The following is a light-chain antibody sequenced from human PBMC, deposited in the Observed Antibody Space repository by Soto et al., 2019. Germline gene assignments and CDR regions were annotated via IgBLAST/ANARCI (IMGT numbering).Light chain of an antibody. CDR3: QQSYSTFPT. CDR2: AAS. J-gene: IGKJ2*01. V-gene: IGKV1-39*01. CDR1: QSISRS. Sequence: DIQMTQSPSSLSASMGDRVTITCRASQSISRSLNWYRQKPGKAPKLLIYAASSLQSGVPSRFSGSGSGTDFTLTISSLQPEDFAPYYCQQSYSTFPTFGQGTKLEI.